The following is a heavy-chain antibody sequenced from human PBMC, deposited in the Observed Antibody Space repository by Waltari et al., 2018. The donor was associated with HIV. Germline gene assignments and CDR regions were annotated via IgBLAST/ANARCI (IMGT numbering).Heavy chain of an antibody. CDR2: MSYTGKN. J-gene: IGHJ5*02. Sequence: QVQLQESGPGLVNPSETLSLTCTVSGDSINNYYWIWTRQPPAKGLDWIGYMSYTGKNNYTPSLKSRCPLSVATPKNQVSLKLSPVTATETAVYFCARAGRNGHKTGWFDPWGQGTLVTVSS. V-gene: IGHV4-59*01. CDR3: ARAGRNGHKTGWFDP. CDR1: GDSINNYY. D-gene: IGHD2-8*01.